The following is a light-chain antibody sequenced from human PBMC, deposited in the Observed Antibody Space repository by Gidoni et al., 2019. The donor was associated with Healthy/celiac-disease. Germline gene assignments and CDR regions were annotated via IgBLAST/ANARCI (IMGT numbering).Light chain of an antibody. CDR3: QQLNSYPIFX. CDR1: QGISSY. V-gene: IGKV1-9*01. Sequence: DIQLTQSPSFLSASVGDRVTITCRASQGISSYLAWYQQKPGKAPKLLIYAASTLQSGVPSRFSGSGSGTEFTLTISSLQPEDFATYYCQQLNSYPIFXFXPGTKVDIK. J-gene: IGKJ3*01. CDR2: AAS.